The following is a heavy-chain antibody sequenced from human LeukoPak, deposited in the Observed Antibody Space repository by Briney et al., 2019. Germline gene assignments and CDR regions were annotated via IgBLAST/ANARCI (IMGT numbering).Heavy chain of an antibody. CDR2: TYSGGST. D-gene: IGHD1-26*01. V-gene: IGHV3-53*01. CDR3: ARVSGSH. J-gene: IGHJ4*02. Sequence: GGSLRLSCAASGFHVSSNYIRWLRQAPGRGLEGVSVTYSGGSTYHSDSVTRRFTISRDNSKNALHLQINRRRAEDTAVYYCARVSGSHGGQGTLVTISS. CDR1: GFHVSSNY.